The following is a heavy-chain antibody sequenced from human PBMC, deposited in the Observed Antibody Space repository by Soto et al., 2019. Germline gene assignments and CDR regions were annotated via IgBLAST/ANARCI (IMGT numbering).Heavy chain of an antibody. CDR2: IYSGGST. CDR3: ARDPGFGELWHYFDY. D-gene: IGHD3-10*01. V-gene: IGHV3-53*01. Sequence: EVQLVESGGGLIQPGGSLRLSCAASGFTVSSNYMSWVRQAPGKGLEWVSVIYSGGSTYYADSVKGRFTISRDNSKNTLYLQMNSLRAEDTAVYYCARDPGFGELWHYFDYWGQGTLVTVSS. J-gene: IGHJ4*02. CDR1: GFTVSSNY.